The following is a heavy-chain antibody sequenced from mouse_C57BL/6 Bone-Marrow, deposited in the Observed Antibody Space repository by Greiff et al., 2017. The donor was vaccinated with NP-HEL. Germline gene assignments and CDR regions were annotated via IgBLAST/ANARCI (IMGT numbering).Heavy chain of an antibody. CDR3: ASDELDRYFDF. V-gene: IGHV7-1*01. D-gene: IGHD4-1*01. J-gene: IGHJ1*03. CDR2: SRNKANDYTT. Sequence: EVQVVESGGGLVQSGRSLRLSCATSGFTFSDFYMEWVRQAPGKGLEWIAASRNKANDYTTEYSASVKGRFIVSSAPSTSILYLQMHDLRAEYTAIGDSASDELDRYFDFWGTGTTVTVSA. CDR1: GFTFSDFY.